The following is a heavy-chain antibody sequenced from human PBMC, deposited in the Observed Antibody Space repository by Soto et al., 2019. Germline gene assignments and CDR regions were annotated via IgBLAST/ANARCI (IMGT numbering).Heavy chain of an antibody. CDR3: AREGGYYDSSGSGVYHYYGVDV. CDR1: GGSISGYY. Sequence: SETLSLTCTVSGGSISGYYWSWFRQPAGKGLEWIGRVYSSGSTNYDPSLKSRVTMSLDTSKKQFSMKLRSVTAADTAVYYCAREGGYYDSSGSGVYHYYGVDVWGRGTPVTVSS. J-gene: IGHJ6*01. V-gene: IGHV4-4*07. CDR2: VYSSGST. D-gene: IGHD3-22*01.